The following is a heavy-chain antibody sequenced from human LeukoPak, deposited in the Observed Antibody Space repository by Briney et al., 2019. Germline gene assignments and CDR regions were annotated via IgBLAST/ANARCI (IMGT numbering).Heavy chain of an antibody. J-gene: IGHJ4*02. V-gene: IGHV3-74*01. CDR3: ARAFSGYGPLDY. D-gene: IGHD5-12*01. CDR1: GFTFSSYW. Sequence: GGSLRLSCAASGFTFSSYWMHWVRQAPGKGLVWVSRINSDGSSTSYADSVKGRFTISRDNAKNTLYLQMNSLRAEDTAVYYCARAFSGYGPLDYWGQGTRVTVSS. CDR2: INSDGSST.